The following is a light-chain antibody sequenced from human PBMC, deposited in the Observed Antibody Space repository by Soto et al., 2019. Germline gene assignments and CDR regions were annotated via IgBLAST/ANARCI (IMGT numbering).Light chain of an antibody. V-gene: IGKV3-20*01. CDR2: GAS. J-gene: IGKJ2*01. Sequence: EIVLTQSPGTLSLSPGERATLSCRVSQSISSSYLAWYQQKPGQPPRLLIYGASSRATGIPDRFSGSGSGTDFTLTISRLEPEDFAVYYCQQYGSSPPMYTFGQGTKVEIK. CDR1: QSISSSY. CDR3: QQYGSSPPMYT.